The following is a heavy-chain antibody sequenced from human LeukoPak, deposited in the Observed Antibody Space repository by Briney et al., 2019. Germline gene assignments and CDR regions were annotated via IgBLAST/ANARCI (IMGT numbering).Heavy chain of an antibody. Sequence: SETLSLTCAVYGGSFSGYYWSWIRQPPGKGLEWIGEINHSGSTNYNPSLKSRVTISVDTFKNQFSLKLSSVTAADTAVYYCASPHVVIPGNDAFDIWGQGTMVTVSS. J-gene: IGHJ3*02. CDR3: ASPHVVIPGNDAFDI. CDR2: INHSGST. CDR1: GGSFSGYY. V-gene: IGHV4-34*01. D-gene: IGHD3-22*01.